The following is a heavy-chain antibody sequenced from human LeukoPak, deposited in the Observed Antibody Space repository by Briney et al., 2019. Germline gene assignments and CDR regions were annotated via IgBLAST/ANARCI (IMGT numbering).Heavy chain of an antibody. CDR1: GGTFSSYA. V-gene: IGHV1-69*05. J-gene: IGHJ3*02. CDR2: IIPIFGTA. Sequence: GSSVKVSCKASGGTFSSYAISWVRQAPGQGLEWMGGIIPIFGTANYAQKFQGRVTITTDESTSTAYMELSSLRSEDTAVYYCARYVFDRYSGSPSAAFDIWGQGTMVTVSS. CDR3: ARYVFDRYSGSPSAAFDI. D-gene: IGHD1-26*01.